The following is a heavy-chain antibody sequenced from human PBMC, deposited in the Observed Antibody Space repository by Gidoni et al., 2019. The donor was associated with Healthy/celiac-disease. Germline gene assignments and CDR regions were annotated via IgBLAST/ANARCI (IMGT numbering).Heavy chain of an antibody. CDR1: GYTLTSYY. D-gene: IGHD5-18*01. Sequence: QVQLVPSGAEVKKPGASVKASCKASGYTLTSYYMHWVRQAPGQGLEWMGIINPSGGSTSYAQKFQGRVTMTRDTSTSTVYMELSSLRSEDTAVYYCARDRVAMAKNYYYGMDVWGQGTTVTVSS. CDR2: INPSGGST. J-gene: IGHJ6*02. CDR3: ARDRVAMAKNYYYGMDV. V-gene: IGHV1-46*01.